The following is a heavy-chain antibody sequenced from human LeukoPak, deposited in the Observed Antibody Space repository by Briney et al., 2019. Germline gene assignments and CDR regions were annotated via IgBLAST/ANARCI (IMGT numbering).Heavy chain of an antibody. Sequence: PSQTLSLTCSVSGASISRGYYWSWIRQHPGKGLEWIGYIYHSGSTFYNPSLQSRVTISLDTSKNQFSLNLSSVTAADTAVYYCARVATANDYFFDYWGQGTLVTVSS. V-gene: IGHV4-31*03. CDR1: GASISRGYY. CDR2: IYHSGST. D-gene: IGHD1-1*01. J-gene: IGHJ4*02. CDR3: ARVATANDYFFDY.